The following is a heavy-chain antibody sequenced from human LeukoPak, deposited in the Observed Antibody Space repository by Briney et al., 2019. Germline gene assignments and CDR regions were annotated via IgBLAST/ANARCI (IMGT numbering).Heavy chain of an antibody. V-gene: IGHV1-2*02. CDR2: ISPNNGGT. J-gene: IGHJ4*02. CDR3: AREWDCSGGICFPRGFDF. Sequence: ASVKVSCKTSGYTFTGYYVHWLRQAPGQGLEWMGWISPNNGGTSYAQNFRDRVTMTTDTSINTAYMELSWLTSDDTAVYYSAREWDCSGGICFPRGFDFWGQGTLVTVSS. CDR1: GYTFTGYY. D-gene: IGHD2-15*01.